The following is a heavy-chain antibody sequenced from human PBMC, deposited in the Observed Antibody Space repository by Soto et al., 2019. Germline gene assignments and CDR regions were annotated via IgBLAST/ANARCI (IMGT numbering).Heavy chain of an antibody. CDR1: GGTFSSYA. D-gene: IGHD5-18*01. V-gene: IGHV1-69*12. CDR3: AAGTAMDPGSGFDP. Sequence: QVQLVQSGAEVKKPGSSVKVSCKASGGTFSSYAISWVRQAPGQGLEWMGGIIPIFGTANYAQKFQGRVTXXAXEXXSTAYMELSSLRSEDTAVYYCAAGTAMDPGSGFDPWGQGTLVTVSS. CDR2: IIPIFGTA. J-gene: IGHJ5*02.